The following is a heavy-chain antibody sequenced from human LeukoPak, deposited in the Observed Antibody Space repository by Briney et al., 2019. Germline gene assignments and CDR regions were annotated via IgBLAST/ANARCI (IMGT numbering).Heavy chain of an antibody. J-gene: IGHJ6*02. CDR2: ISSRSSYI. V-gene: IGHV3-21*04. D-gene: IGHD3-10*01. CDR1: GFTFSSYS. CDR3: AKNYESGRGVPYGMDV. Sequence: GGSLRLSCAASGFTFSSYSMNWVRQAPGRGLEWVSSISSRSSYIYYADSVKGRFTISRDNSKNTLYLQMSSLRDEDTAVYYCAKNYESGRGVPYGMDVWGQGTTVTVSS.